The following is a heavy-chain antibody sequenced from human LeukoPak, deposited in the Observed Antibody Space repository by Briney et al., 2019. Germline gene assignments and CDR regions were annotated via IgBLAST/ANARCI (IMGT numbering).Heavy chain of an antibody. Sequence: SETLSLTCTVSGGSISSSSYYWGWIRQPPGKGLEWIGSIYYSGSTNYNPSLKSRVTMSVDTSKNQFSLKLRSVTAADTAVYYCARHWPVSGYGNDAFDIWGQGTMVTVSS. CDR3: ARHWPVSGYGNDAFDI. CDR1: GGSISSSSYY. J-gene: IGHJ3*02. D-gene: IGHD5-12*01. CDR2: IYYSGST. V-gene: IGHV4-61*05.